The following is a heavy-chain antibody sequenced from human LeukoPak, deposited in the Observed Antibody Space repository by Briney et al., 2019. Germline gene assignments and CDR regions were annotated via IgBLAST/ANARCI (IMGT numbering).Heavy chain of an antibody. CDR3: ARSVSSAWSPFDY. V-gene: IGHV3-53*05. CDR1: GFTVSSNY. Sequence: PGGSLRLSCAASGFTVSSNYMSWVRQAPGKGLEWVSVIYSGGNTYYPDSVKGGLTISRDNSKNTLYLQMNSLRAEDTAVYYCARSVSSAWSPFDYWGQGTLVTVSS. D-gene: IGHD6-13*01. J-gene: IGHJ4*02. CDR2: IYSGGNT.